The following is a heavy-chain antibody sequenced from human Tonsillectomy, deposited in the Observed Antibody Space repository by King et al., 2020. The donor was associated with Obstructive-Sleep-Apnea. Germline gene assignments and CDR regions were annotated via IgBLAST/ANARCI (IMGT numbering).Heavy chain of an antibody. J-gene: IGHJ4*02. Sequence: QLQESGPGLVKPSQTLSLSCTVSRGSLSSGDYYLSWIRQPPGKGLEWIGFIYKSGRTSYNPSLKSRVGISLATPKNPFTLKLTSVTAADTAGYYCARGSAVAGNSRFDDWGQGTLVTVSS. CDR3: ARGSAVAGNSRFDD. D-gene: IGHD6-19*01. CDR1: RGSLSSGDYY. V-gene: IGHV4-30-4*08. CDR2: IYKSGRT.